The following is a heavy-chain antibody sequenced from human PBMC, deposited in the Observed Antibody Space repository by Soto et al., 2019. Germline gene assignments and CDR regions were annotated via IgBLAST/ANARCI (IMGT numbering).Heavy chain of an antibody. Sequence: SETLSLTCTVSGGSISTYYWNWIRQSPGKGLEWIGYIYRTGSTHYNPSLNGRVAISLDTSRNKFSLKLNSVTAADTAVYFCARQIGDDPFDIWGQGTMVTVSS. J-gene: IGHJ3*02. D-gene: IGHD3-3*01. CDR2: IYRTGST. CDR1: GGSISTYY. CDR3: ARQIGDDPFDI. V-gene: IGHV4-59*01.